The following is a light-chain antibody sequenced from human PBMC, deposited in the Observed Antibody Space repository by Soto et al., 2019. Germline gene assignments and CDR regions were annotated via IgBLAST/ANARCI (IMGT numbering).Light chain of an antibody. CDR2: EVT. V-gene: IGLV2-14*01. CDR3: SSFTSTSTTYV. CDR1: SSDIGSYDY. J-gene: IGLJ1*01. Sequence: QSALTQPASVSGSPGQSIAISCTGTSSDIGSYDYVSWYQQHPGKAPNLIIYEVTDRPSGVSNRFSGSKSGNTASLTISGLQAEDEADYYCSSFTSTSTTYVFGTGTKVTVL.